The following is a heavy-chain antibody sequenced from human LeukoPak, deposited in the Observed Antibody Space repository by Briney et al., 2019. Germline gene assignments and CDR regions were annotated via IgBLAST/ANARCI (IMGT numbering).Heavy chain of an antibody. J-gene: IGHJ4*02. CDR2: MNPNRGKT. CDR1: GYTFTSYD. D-gene: IGHD4-23*01. CDR3: ARALYGGNTDFDY. Sequence: GASVKVSCKASGYTFTSYDINWVGQATGQGLEWMGWMNPNRGKTGYAQKFQGRGTITRNTSIGTAYMELSSLRSEDTAVYYCARALYGGNTDFDYWGQGTLVTVSS. V-gene: IGHV1-8*01.